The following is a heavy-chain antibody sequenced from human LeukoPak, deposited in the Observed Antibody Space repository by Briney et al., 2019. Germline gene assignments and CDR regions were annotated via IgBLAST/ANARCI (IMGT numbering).Heavy chain of an antibody. CDR1: GFTFSSYA. J-gene: IGHJ4*02. D-gene: IGHD2-15*01. Sequence: GGSLRLSCAASGFTFSSYAMSWVRQAPGKGLEWVSAITGSGSSTFYADSVKGRFTFSRDNSKNTLHLQMNSLRADDTAVYYCAKDRLLGWGQGTLVTVSS. CDR2: ITGSGSST. V-gene: IGHV3-23*01. CDR3: AKDRLLG.